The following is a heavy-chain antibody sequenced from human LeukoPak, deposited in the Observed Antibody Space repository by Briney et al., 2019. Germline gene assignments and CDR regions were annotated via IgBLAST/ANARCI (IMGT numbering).Heavy chain of an antibody. CDR3: AKDYGRTPKDLWFAP. J-gene: IGHJ5*02. Sequence: GGSLRLSCAASGFTFSSYAMGCGRQAPGKGLGWGSAISGSGGSTYYADSVKGRFTISRDSSKNTLYLEMNSLRAEDTAAYYCAKDYGRTPKDLWFAPWGQRSLLTVSP. CDR2: ISGSGGST. D-gene: IGHD1-14*01. CDR1: GFTFSSYA. V-gene: IGHV3-23*01.